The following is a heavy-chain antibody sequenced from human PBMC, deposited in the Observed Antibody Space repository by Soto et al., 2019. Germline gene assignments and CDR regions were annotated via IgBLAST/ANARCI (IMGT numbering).Heavy chain of an antibody. J-gene: IGHJ4*02. V-gene: IGHV1-46*01. Sequence: ASVKVSCKASGYTFTSYYMHWVRQAPGQGLEWMGIINPSGGSTSYAQKFQGRVTMTRDTSTSTVYMELSSLRSEDTAVYYCARDWSGITMIVVAHFDYWGQGTLVTVSS. CDR2: INPSGGST. D-gene: IGHD3-22*01. CDR3: ARDWSGITMIVVAHFDY. CDR1: GYTFTSYY.